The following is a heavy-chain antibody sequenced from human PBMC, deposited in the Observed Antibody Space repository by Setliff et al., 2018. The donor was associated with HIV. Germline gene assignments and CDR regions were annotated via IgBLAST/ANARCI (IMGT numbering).Heavy chain of an antibody. V-gene: IGHV4-31*03. CDR2: IYYNGSS. D-gene: IGHD5-12*01. Sequence: SETLSLTCTVSGGSIGSGGSYWSWIRQHPGKGLEWIGNIYYNGSSYHNPSLKSRVNIALDTSKNQFSLKVTSVTAADTAVYYCAGRDGYNRYYFDFWGQGTLVTVSS. CDR3: AGRDGYNRYYFDF. J-gene: IGHJ4*02. CDR1: GGSIGSGGSY.